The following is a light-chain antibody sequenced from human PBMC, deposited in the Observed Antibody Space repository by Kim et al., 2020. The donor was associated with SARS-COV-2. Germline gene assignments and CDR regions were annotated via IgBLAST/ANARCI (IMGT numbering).Light chain of an antibody. Sequence: APGETASITCGGNNIEDKSVHWYQQKPGQAPVLVIYYDSDRPSGIPERFSGSNSGNTATLTISRVEAGHEADYYCQVWDNTRDQWVFGGGTQLTVL. CDR1: NIEDKS. CDR3: QVWDNTRDQWV. J-gene: IGLJ3*02. CDR2: YDS. V-gene: IGLV3-21*04.